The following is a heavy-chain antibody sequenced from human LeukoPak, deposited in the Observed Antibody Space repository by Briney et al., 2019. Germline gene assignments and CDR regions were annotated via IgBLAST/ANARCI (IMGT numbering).Heavy chain of an antibody. V-gene: IGHV3-66*01. D-gene: IGHD2-15*01. CDR1: GLSVSHNY. J-gene: IGHJ6*02. CDR3: ARESNRRLHYYGIDV. CDR2: IRSDTGT. Sequence: GGSLRLSCAASGLSVSHNYMTWVRQAPGKGLQWVSMIRSDTGTDYADSVKGRFTISRDSSNSTLFLQMNSLRAEDTAVYYCARESNRRLHYYGIDVWGLGTTVTVSS.